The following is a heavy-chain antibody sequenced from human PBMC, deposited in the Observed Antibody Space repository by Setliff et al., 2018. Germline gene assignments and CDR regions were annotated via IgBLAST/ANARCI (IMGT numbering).Heavy chain of an antibody. J-gene: IGHJ4*02. CDR1: GYTSSSSA. V-gene: IGHV3-23*01. Sequence: GGSLRLSCAASGYTSSSSAMAWVRQAPGKGLEWVSAISSTITSTYYADSVKGRFTISRDNSKNTLYLQMNSLRAEDTAVYYCAKDGAMVRGVIIWTDYWGQGTRVTVSS. D-gene: IGHD3-10*01. CDR2: ISSTITST. CDR3: AKDGAMVRGVIIWTDY.